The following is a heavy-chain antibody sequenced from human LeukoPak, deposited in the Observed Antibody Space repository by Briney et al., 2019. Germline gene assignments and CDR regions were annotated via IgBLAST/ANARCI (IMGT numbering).Heavy chain of an antibody. J-gene: IGHJ3*02. CDR1: GGSISSYY. V-gene: IGHV4-59*01. D-gene: IGHD3-16*01. Sequence: SETLSLTCTVSGGSISSYYWSWIRQPPGKGLEWIGYIYYSGSTNYNPSLTSRVTISVDTSKNQFSLKLSSVTAADTAVYYCARAVPSLDAFDIWGQGTMVTVSS. CDR2: IYYSGST. CDR3: ARAVPSLDAFDI.